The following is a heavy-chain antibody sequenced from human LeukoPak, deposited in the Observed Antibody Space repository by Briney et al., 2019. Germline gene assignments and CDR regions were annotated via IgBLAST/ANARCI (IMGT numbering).Heavy chain of an antibody. CDR2: INHSGST. D-gene: IGHD5-18*01. CDR3: ARIRGYSYGYVSHNWFDP. J-gene: IGHJ5*02. Sequence: SETLSLTCAVYGGSFSGYYWSWIRQPPGKGLEWLGEINHSGSTNYNPSLKSRVTISVDTSKNQFSLKLSSVTAADTAVYYCARIRGYSYGYVSHNWFDPWGQGTLVTVSS. CDR1: GGSFSGYY. V-gene: IGHV4-34*01.